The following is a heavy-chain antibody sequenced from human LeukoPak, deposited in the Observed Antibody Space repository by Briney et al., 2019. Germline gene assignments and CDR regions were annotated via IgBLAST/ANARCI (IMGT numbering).Heavy chain of an antibody. Sequence: GGSLRLSCAASGFTFSSYGMHWVREAPGKGLEWVAFIRYDGSNKYYADSVKGRFTISRANSKNSLYLQMNSLRAGDTALHYCAKHVSRYSSSCYVIGYSGEGTLVTVSS. CDR2: IRYDGSNK. D-gene: IGHD6-13*01. CDR1: GFTFSSYG. CDR3: AKHVSRYSSSCYVIGY. J-gene: IGHJ4*02. V-gene: IGHV3-30*02.